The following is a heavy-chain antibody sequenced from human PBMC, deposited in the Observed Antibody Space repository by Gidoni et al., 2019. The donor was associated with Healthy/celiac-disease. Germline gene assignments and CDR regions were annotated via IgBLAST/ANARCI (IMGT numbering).Heavy chain of an antibody. Sequence: QVQLVESGGGVVQPGRSLRLSCAASGFTFSSYAMHWVRQAPGTGLEWVAVISYDGSNKYYADSVKGRFTISRDNSKNTLYLQMNSLRAEDTAVYYCAREGSGWYFDYWGQGTLVTVSS. V-gene: IGHV3-30-3*01. CDR1: GFTFSSYA. D-gene: IGHD6-19*01. CDR2: ISYDGSNK. CDR3: AREGSGWYFDY. J-gene: IGHJ4*02.